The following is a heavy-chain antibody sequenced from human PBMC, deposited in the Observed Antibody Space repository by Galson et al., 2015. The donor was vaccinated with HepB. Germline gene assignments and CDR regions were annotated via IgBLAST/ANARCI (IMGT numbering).Heavy chain of an antibody. D-gene: IGHD3-3*02. CDR1: GFTFSDYY. J-gene: IGHJ4*02. CDR2: VRHKARRYTT. V-gene: IGHV3-72*01. Sequence: LRLSCAASGFTFSDYYMEWVRQAPGKGLEWVGRVRHKARRYTTDYVASVEGRFTISRDDSKNSLYLQMDSLKTEVTAVYYCSRTLPGIDLDYWGQGTLVTVSS. CDR3: SRTLPGIDLDY.